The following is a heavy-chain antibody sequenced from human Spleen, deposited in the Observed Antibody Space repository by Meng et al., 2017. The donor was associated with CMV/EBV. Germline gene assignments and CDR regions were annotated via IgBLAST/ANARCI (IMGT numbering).Heavy chain of an antibody. CDR1: GYTLTELS. D-gene: IGHD3-3*01. J-gene: IGHJ6*02. CDR3: ARVYYDFWSALYYYGMDV. V-gene: IGHV1-2*02. CDR2: INPNSGGT. Sequence: ASVKVSCKVSGYTLTELSMHWVRQAPGQGLEWMGWINPNSGGTNYAQKFQGRVTMTRDTSISTAYMELSRLRSDDTAVYYCARVYYDFWSALYYYGMDVWGQGTTVTVSS.